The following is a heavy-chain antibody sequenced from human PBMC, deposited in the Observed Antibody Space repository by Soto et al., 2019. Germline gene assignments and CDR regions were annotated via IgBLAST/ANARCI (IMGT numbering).Heavy chain of an antibody. CDR1: GGSFSGYY. CDR2: INHSGST. Sequence: SETLSLTCAVYGGSFSGYYWSWIRQPPGKGLEWIGEINHSGSTNYNPSLKSRVTISVDTSKNQFSLKLSSVTAADTAVYYCARGRGMGQWLPSNWFDPWGQGTLVTVSS. J-gene: IGHJ5*02. CDR3: ARGRGMGQWLPSNWFDP. D-gene: IGHD6-19*01. V-gene: IGHV4-34*01.